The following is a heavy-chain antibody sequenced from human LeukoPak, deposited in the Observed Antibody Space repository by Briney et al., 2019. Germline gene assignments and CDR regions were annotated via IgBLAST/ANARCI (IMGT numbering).Heavy chain of an antibody. Sequence: SETLSLTCAVYGGSFSGYYWSWIRQPPGKGLEWIGEINHSGSTNYNPSLKSRVTISVDTSKNQFSLKLSSVTAADTAVYYCARTYGSGSYYPYYYYMDVWGKGTTVTISS. CDR3: ARTYGSGSYYPYYYYMDV. CDR2: INHSGST. V-gene: IGHV4-34*01. J-gene: IGHJ6*03. CDR1: GGSFSGYY. D-gene: IGHD3-10*01.